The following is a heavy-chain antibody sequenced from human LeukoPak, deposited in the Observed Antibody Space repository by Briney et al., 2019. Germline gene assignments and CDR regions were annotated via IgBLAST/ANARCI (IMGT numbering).Heavy chain of an antibody. CDR2: IWYDGSNK. Sequence: AGGSLRLSCAASGFTFSSDGMHWVRQAPGKWLEWVAVIWYDGSNKYYADSVKGRFTISTDNSKNTLYLQMNSLRAEDTAVYYCAKGPRITIFGVVTTNFDYWGQGTLVTVSS. V-gene: IGHV3-33*06. CDR1: GFTFSSDG. D-gene: IGHD3-3*01. CDR3: AKGPRITIFGVVTTNFDY. J-gene: IGHJ4*02.